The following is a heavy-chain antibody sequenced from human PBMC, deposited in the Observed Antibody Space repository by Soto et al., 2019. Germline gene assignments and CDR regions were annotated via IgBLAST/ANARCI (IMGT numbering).Heavy chain of an antibody. CDR3: AREPVLFGSRSYGMDV. J-gene: IGHJ6*02. Sequence: GGSLRLSCAASGFTFRSYSMSWVRQSPGKGLELVATIRVIXCSTYYADSVKGRFTISRDNSKNTMYLQMNSLRAEDTAVYYCAREPVLFGSRSYGMDVGGQGTTVTVSS. D-gene: IGHD3-16*01. V-gene: IGHV3-23*01. CDR1: GFTFRSYS. CDR2: IRVIXCST.